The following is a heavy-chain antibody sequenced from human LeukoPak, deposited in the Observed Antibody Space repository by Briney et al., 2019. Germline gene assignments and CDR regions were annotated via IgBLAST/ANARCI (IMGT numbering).Heavy chain of an antibody. V-gene: IGHV4-61*02. Sequence: PSQTLSLTCTVSGGSISSGSYYWSWIRQPAGKGLEWIGRIYTSGSTNYNPSLKSRVTISVDTSKNQFSLRLSSATAADTAVYYCARRASYAAVGGYYFDYWGQGTLVTVSS. CDR2: IYTSGST. J-gene: IGHJ4*02. D-gene: IGHD1-26*01. CDR1: GGSISSGSYY. CDR3: ARRASYAAVGGYYFDY.